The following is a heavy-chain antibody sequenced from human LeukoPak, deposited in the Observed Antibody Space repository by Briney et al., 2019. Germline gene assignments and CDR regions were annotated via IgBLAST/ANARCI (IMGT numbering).Heavy chain of an antibody. V-gene: IGHV1-2*02. CDR3: AAMWFGDHDAFDI. Sequence: GASVKVSCKASGYIFTGYFMHWVRQAPGQGLEWMGRIDPNSGGTIYAQKFQGRVTMTRDTSLNTAYMDLSRLTSDDTAVYYCAAMWFGDHDAFDIWGRGTMVTVSS. J-gene: IGHJ3*02. CDR2: IDPNSGGT. D-gene: IGHD3-10*01. CDR1: GYIFTGYF.